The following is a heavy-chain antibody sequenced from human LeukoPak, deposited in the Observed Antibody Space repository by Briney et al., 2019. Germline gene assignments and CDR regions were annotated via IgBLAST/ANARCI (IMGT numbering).Heavy chain of an antibody. V-gene: IGHV3-7*01. CDR3: ARGWYYGSGSPFDY. D-gene: IGHD3-10*01. J-gene: IGHJ4*02. CDR2: IKQDGSEK. Sequence: PGGSLRLSCAASGFTFSSYWMSWVRQAPGKGLEWVANIKQDGSEKYYVDSVKGRFTISRDNAKNSLYLQMNSLRAEDTAVYYCARGWYYGSGSPFDYWGQGTLVTVSS. CDR1: GFTFSSYW.